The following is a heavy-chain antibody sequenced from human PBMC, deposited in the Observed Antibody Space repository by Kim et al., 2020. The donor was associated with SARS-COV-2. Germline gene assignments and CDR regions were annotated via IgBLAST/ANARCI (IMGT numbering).Heavy chain of an antibody. CDR1: GFTVSSKY. CDR3: ARSLSGSPFGFFDC. J-gene: IGHJ4*02. D-gene: IGHD3-10*01. V-gene: IGHV3-66*01. Sequence: GGSLRLSCAASGFTVSSKYISWVRQAPGKGLEWVSVIYSGGNTHYADSVKGRFTISRDNSKNTLYLQMNSLRAEDTAVYYCARSLSGSPFGFFDCWGQGTLVTVSS. CDR2: IYSGGNT.